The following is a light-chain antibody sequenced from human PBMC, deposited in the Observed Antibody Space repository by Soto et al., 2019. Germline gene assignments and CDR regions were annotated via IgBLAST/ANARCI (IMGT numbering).Light chain of an antibody. CDR2: GVS. J-gene: IGKJ1*01. Sequence: EIVMTQSPATLSVSPGERATLSCRASQSVSSKLAWYQQKPGQAPRLLIHGVSTRATGIPARFSGSGSGTEFTLTISSLQSEDFAIYYCQQYNNWPPWTFGQGTKVEIK. CDR3: QQYNNWPPWT. CDR1: QSVSSK. V-gene: IGKV3-15*01.